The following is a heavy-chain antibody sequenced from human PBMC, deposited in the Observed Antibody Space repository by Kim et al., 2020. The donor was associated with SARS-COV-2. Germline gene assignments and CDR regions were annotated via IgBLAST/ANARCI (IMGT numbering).Heavy chain of an antibody. CDR1: EFTFSNYW. Sequence: GGSLRLSCVGAEFTFSNYWMNWVRLAPGKGLEWVGHINRDGSETNYVDSVKGRFTISRDNAQNSVHLQMSDLRAEDTAVYYCARDPGITMVRGVYGMDVWGQGTTVSVSS. V-gene: IGHV3-7*03. J-gene: IGHJ6*02. CDR3: ARDPGITMVRGVYGMDV. CDR2: INRDGSET. D-gene: IGHD3-10*01.